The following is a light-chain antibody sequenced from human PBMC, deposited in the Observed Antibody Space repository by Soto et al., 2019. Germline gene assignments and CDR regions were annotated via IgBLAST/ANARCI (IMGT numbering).Light chain of an antibody. CDR3: LQYTNFTLT. CDR1: RNIRKY. J-gene: IGKJ5*01. V-gene: IGKV1-39*01. Sequence: DIQMTQSPSSLSASVGYIFTFTCRASRNIRKYLNWYQKKKGKAPKLLIYTASSLQVGFPSRFSGSGSGTDFTITINSLKNEDFATYYCLQYTNFTLTFGQGTRLEIK. CDR2: TAS.